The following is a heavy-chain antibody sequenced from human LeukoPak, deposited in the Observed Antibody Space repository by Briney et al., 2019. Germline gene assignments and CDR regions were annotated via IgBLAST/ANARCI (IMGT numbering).Heavy chain of an antibody. V-gene: IGHV4-34*01. CDR2: INHSGSS. J-gene: IGHJ4*02. D-gene: IGHD6-19*01. CDR3: ARHIDNGWYAF. CDR1: GGSFSSGQY. Sequence: SETLSLTCAVFGGSFSSGQYWSWIRQPPGKGLEWIGEINHSGSSNYNPSLKSRVTMSVDRSRNQFSLKLNSVTAADTAVYYCARHIDNGWYAFWGQGTLVTVSS.